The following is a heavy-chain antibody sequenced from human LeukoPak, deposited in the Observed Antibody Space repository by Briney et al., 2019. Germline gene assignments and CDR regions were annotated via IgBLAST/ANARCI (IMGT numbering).Heavy chain of an antibody. D-gene: IGHD2-21*02. CDR3: ARGGFYCGGDCYVDY. Sequence: SETLSLTCAVCGGSFSPYYWSWIRQPPGKGLEWIGEINHSGSTNYNPSLKSRVTISVDTSKNQFSLRLSSVTAADTAVYYCARGGFYCGGDCYVDYWGQGTLVTVSS. V-gene: IGHV4-34*01. J-gene: IGHJ4*02. CDR1: GGSFSPYY. CDR2: INHSGST.